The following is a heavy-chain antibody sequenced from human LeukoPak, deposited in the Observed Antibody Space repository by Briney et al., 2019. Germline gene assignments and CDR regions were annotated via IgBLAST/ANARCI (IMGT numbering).Heavy chain of an antibody. J-gene: IGHJ4*02. CDR3: ARKRDGYNPFDN. Sequence: SDTLSLTCAVSGYSISSSNWWVWIRQPPGKGLGWIGYIYYSGRTYYNPSLESRVTMSVDTSKNQFSLKLSSVTALDTAVYYCARKRDGYNPFDNWGQGTLVTVSP. CDR1: GYSISSSNW. D-gene: IGHD5-24*01. CDR2: IYYSGRT. V-gene: IGHV4-28*01.